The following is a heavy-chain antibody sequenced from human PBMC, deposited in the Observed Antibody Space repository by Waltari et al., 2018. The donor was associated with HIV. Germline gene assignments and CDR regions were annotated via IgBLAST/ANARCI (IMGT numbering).Heavy chain of an antibody. Sequence: QVQLQQWGAGLLKPSETLSLTCAVYGGSFSVYYWSWIRQPPGKGLEWIGEIKHSGSTNYNPALKSRVTISVDTSKNQFSLKLSSVTAADTAVYYCARGLQLDYDGNGYAVDIWGQGTMVTVSS. CDR1: GGSFSVYY. J-gene: IGHJ3*02. CDR2: IKHSGST. CDR3: ARGLQLDYDGNGYAVDI. V-gene: IGHV4-34*01. D-gene: IGHD4-17*01.